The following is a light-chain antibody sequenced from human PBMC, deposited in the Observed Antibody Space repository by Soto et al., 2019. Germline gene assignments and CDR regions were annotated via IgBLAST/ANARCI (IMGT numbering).Light chain of an antibody. J-gene: IGKJ3*01. Sequence: ESVLTQSPATLSLSPGERATLSCRASQSVGSYLAWFQQKAGQAPRLLIYDASNRATGIPARFSGSGSGTDFTLTISSLEPEDFAIYFCQQRSNWPLTFGPGTKVDIK. CDR3: QQRSNWPLT. V-gene: IGKV3-11*01. CDR1: QSVGSY. CDR2: DAS.